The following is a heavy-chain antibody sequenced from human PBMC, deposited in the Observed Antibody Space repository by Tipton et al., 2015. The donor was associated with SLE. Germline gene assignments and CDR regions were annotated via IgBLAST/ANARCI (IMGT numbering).Heavy chain of an antibody. CDR3: ARGLFGYYYYMDV. CDR2: IRASSK. V-gene: IGHV3-23*01. D-gene: IGHD3-16*01. Sequence: SLRLSCEASGFTFSNYGMNWVRQAPGKGLEWVATIRASSKYHAESVMGRFTISRDNSKNTVYLQMNSLRAEDTAVYYCARGLFGYYYYMDVWGKGTTVTVSS. CDR1: GFTFSNYG. J-gene: IGHJ6*03.